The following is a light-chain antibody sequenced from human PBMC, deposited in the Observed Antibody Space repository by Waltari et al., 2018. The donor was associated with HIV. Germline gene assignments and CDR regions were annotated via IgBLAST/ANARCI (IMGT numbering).Light chain of an antibody. CDR3: CSYASSGTFVV. V-gene: IGLV2-23*02. CDR1: TTDVSSSNL. J-gene: IGLJ2*01. Sequence: QSDLTQPAAVSGSPGQSITISCTGITTDVSSSNLVSWYQHHPGKAPKLMIFEVDKRPSGVSNRFSGSKSGNTASLTISWLQAEDEADYYCCSYASSGTFVVFGGGTNLTVL. CDR2: EVD.